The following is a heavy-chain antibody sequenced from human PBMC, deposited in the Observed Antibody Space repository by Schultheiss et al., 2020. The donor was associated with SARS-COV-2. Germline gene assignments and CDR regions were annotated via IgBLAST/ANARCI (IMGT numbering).Heavy chain of an antibody. Sequence: GGSLRLSCAASGFTFSSYSMNWVRQAPGKGLEWVAVIWYDGSNKYYADSVKGRFTISRDNSKNTLYLQMNSLRAEDTAVYYCARGAGRSGYYYGSGSYYNLDYYYMDVWGKGTTVTVSS. D-gene: IGHD3-10*01. CDR3: ARGAGRSGYYYGSGSYYNLDYYYMDV. V-gene: IGHV3-33*08. CDR2: IWYDGSNK. J-gene: IGHJ6*03. CDR1: GFTFSSYS.